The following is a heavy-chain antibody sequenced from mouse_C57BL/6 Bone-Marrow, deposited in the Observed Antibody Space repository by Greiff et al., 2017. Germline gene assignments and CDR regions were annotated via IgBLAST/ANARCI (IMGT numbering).Heavy chain of an antibody. CDR1: GFNIKNTY. CDR2: IVPANGNT. V-gene: IGHV14-3*01. J-gene: IGHJ4*01. Sequence: EVMLVESVAELVRPGASVKLSCTASGFNIKNTYMPWVKQSPEQGLEWIGRIVPANGNTKYAPNFQGKATISTDTSYNTAYLQLSSLTSEDTAIYYCARIPITTRINYYAMDYWGQGTSVTVSS. D-gene: IGHD1-1*01. CDR3: ARIPITTRINYYAMDY.